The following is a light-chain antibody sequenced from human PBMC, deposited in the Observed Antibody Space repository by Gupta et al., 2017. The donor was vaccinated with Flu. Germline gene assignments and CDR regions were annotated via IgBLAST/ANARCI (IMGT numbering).Light chain of an antibody. J-gene: IGLJ2*01. CDR2: RNN. Sequence: QSVLTPPPSASGTPGQRVTFSCSGSSSNIGSNYVYWYQQLPGTAPKLLIYRNNQRPSGVPDRFSGSKSGTSASLAISGIRSEDEADYYCAAWDDSLSGSYVVFGGGTKLTVL. V-gene: IGLV1-47*01. CDR3: AAWDDSLSGSYVV. CDR1: SSNIGSNY.